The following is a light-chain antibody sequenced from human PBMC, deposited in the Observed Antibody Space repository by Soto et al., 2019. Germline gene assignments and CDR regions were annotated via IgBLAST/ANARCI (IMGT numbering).Light chain of an antibody. CDR3: QQYQNAVST. Sequence: IVMTQSPATLSVFTGGRASLSCRASQSVSNNLAWYQKKPGQAPRLLIYGASTRAAGISVRFSGSGSGTEFTLINSCLHSDDSSVYYCQQYQNAVSTFGQGTKVEI. V-gene: IGKV3-15*01. CDR1: QSVSNN. J-gene: IGKJ1*01. CDR2: GAS.